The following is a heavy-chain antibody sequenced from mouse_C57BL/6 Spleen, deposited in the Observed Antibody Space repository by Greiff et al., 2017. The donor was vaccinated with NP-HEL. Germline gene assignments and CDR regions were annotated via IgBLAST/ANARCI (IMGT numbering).Heavy chain of an antibody. Sequence: EVHLVESGGDLVKPGGSLKLSCAASGFTFSSYGMSWVRQTPDKRLEWVATISSGGSYTYYPDSVKGRFTISRDNAKNTLYLQMSSLRSEDTALYYCARVTTVVEGYFDVWGTGTTVTVSS. CDR3: ARVTTVVEGYFDV. V-gene: IGHV5-6*01. D-gene: IGHD1-1*01. J-gene: IGHJ1*03. CDR1: GFTFSSYG. CDR2: ISSGGSYT.